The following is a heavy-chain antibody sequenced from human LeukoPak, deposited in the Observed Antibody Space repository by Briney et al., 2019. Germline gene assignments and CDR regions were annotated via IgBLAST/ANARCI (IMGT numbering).Heavy chain of an antibody. CDR2: MNPNSGNT. V-gene: IGHV1-8*03. Sequence: GSVKVSCKASGYTFTSYDINWVRQATGQGLEWMGWMNPNSGNTGYAQKFQGRVTITADKSTSTAYMELSSLRSEDTAVYYCARERYDTATPDYWGQGTLVTVSS. D-gene: IGHD5-18*01. CDR3: ARERYDTATPDY. CDR1: GYTFTSYD. J-gene: IGHJ4*02.